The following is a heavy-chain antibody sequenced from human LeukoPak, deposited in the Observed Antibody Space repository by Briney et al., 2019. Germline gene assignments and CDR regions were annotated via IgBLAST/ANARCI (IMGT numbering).Heavy chain of an antibody. CDR1: GGSISSSSYY. CDR2: IYYSGST. J-gene: IGHJ4*02. Sequence: SETLSLTCTVSGGSISSSSYYWGWIRQPPGKGLEWIGSIYYSGSTYYNPSLKSRVTISVDTSKNQFSLKLSSVTAADTAVYYCARQRGPLRSPFDYWGQGTLVTVSS. D-gene: IGHD4-17*01. CDR3: ARQRGPLRSPFDY. V-gene: IGHV4-39*01.